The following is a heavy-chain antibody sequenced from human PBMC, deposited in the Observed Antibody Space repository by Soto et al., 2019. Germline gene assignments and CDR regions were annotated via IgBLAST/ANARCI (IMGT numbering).Heavy chain of an antibody. J-gene: IGHJ3*01. CDR3: NTDPSGST. Sequence: EVQLVESGGGLVQPGGSLRLSCAASGFTFNNAWMTWVRQAPGKGLEWVGRIKSKADGGIIDYAAPVRGRFTISRDDSKNTVYLQMNSLKTEDTAMYYCNTDPSGSTWGQGTMVTVSS. D-gene: IGHD6-25*01. CDR1: GFTFNNAW. CDR2: IKSKADGGII. V-gene: IGHV3-15*01.